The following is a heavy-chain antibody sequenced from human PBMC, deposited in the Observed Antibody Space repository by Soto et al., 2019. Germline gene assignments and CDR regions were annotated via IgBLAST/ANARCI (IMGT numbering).Heavy chain of an antibody. CDR1: GYSFTSYG. J-gene: IGHJ6*02. CDR2: ISSDNGNT. Sequence: GASVKVSCKASGYSFTSYGISWVRQAPGQGLEWMGRISSDNGNTRYAQKFRGRVTMTTDTSTSTVYMELRNLRSDDTAVYYCARCIQQDYYYGMDVWGQGTTVTVS. V-gene: IGHV1-18*01. CDR3: ARCIQQDYYYGMDV. D-gene: IGHD5-18*01.